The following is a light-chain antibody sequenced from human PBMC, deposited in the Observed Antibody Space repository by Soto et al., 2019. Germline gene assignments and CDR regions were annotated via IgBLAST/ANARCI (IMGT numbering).Light chain of an antibody. CDR3: QQYDSYPYT. J-gene: IGKJ1*01. CDR2: NAT. Sequence: DIQMTQSPSTLSASVGDRVTITCRASQSISSWLAWYQQKPGKAPKLLIYNATSLKSGVPSRFSGSGSGTEGTLTISSLHPEDFATYDCQQYDSYPYTYGQGNKGEIK. CDR1: QSISSW. V-gene: IGKV1-5*03.